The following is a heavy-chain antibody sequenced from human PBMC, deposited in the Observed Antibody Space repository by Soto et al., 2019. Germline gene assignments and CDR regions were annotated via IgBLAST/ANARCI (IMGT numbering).Heavy chain of an antibody. CDR2: IRSKANSYAT. D-gene: IGHD2-8*01. CDR3: TRWCSSCGVGRLDP. J-gene: IGHJ5*02. CDR1: GFTFSSFA. Sequence: VQLVESGGGLVQPGGSLKLSCAASGFTFSSFAMHWVRQASGKGLEWVGRIRSKANSYATEYAASVKGRFTISRDDSKNTAYLQMNSLETEDTAVYYCTRWCSSCGVGRLDPWGQGTLVTVSS. V-gene: IGHV3-73*01.